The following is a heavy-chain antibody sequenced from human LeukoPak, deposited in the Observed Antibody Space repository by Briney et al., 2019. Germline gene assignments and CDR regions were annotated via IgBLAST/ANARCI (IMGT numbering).Heavy chain of an antibody. V-gene: IGHV4-59*01. J-gene: IGHJ3*02. D-gene: IGHD3-16*01. Sequence: PSETLSLTCTVSGGSISSYYWSWIRQPPGKGLEWIGYIYYSGSTNYNPSLKSRVTISVDTSKNQFCRKLCSVTAAVTAVYYCARGGVRAARGGSAFDIWGQGTMVTVSS. CDR1: GGSISSYY. CDR2: IYYSGST. CDR3: ARGGVRAARGGSAFDI.